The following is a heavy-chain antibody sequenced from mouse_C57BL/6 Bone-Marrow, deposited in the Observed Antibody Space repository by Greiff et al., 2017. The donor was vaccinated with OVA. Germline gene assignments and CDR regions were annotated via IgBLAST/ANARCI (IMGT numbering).Heavy chain of an antibody. J-gene: IGHJ4*01. CDR1: GFTFSDAW. CDR3: TRQAPITTVPPYAMDY. Sequence: EVKLQESGGGLVQPGGSMKLSCAASGFTFSDAWMDWVRQSPEKGLEWVAEIRNKANNHATYYAESVEGRFTISRDDSKSSVYLQMNSLRAEDTGIYYCTRQAPITTVPPYAMDYWGQGTSVTVSS. D-gene: IGHD1-1*01. CDR2: IRNKANNHAT. V-gene: IGHV6-6*01.